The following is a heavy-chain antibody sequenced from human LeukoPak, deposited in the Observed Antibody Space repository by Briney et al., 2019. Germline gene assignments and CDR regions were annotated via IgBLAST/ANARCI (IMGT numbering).Heavy chain of an antibody. CDR1: GGTFSSYA. J-gene: IGHJ4*02. D-gene: IGHD5-18*01. Sequence: SVKVSCKASGGTFSSYAISWVRQAPGQGLEWMGGIIPIFGTANYAQKFQGRVTITADESASTAYMALSSLRSEDTAVYYCARRRSIQLWASFDYWGQGTLVTVSS. CDR2: IIPIFGTA. V-gene: IGHV1-69*13. CDR3: ARRRSIQLWASFDY.